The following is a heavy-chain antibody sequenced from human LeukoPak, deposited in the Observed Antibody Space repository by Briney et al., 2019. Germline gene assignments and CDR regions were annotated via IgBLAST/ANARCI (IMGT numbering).Heavy chain of an antibody. D-gene: IGHD3-3*01. V-gene: IGHV1-18*01. CDR3: ARDPREITIFGVVTKNWFDP. CDR2: ISAYNGNT. CDR1: GYTFTSYG. Sequence: ASVKVSCKASGYTFTSYGISWVRQAPGQGLEWMGWISAYNGNTNYAQKFQGRVTITTDESTSTAYMELSSLRSEDTAVYYCARDPREITIFGVVTKNWFDPWGQGTLVTVSS. J-gene: IGHJ5*02.